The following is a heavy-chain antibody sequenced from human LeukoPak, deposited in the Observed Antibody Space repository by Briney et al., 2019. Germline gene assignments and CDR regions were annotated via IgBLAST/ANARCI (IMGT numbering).Heavy chain of an antibody. CDR2: IKSKIDGVTP. Sequence: PGVSLTLFCAASGYTFNLACMRGARHARGRGVEWVGRIKSKIDGVTPNYGAPVKRRFSISRDDSKNTVYLQMNSLKTEDTAVYYCASWGDFWSGNYGGYWGQGTLVTVSS. CDR1: GYTFNLAC. D-gene: IGHD3-3*01. V-gene: IGHV3-15*06. J-gene: IGHJ4*02. CDR3: ASWGDFWSGNYGGY.